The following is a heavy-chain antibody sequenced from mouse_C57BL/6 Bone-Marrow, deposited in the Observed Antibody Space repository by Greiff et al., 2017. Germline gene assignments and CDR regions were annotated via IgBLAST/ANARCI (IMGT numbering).Heavy chain of an antibody. J-gene: IGHJ4*01. CDR2: ISSGSSTI. CDR3: ARGSNYSAMDY. V-gene: IGHV5-17*01. CDR1: GFTFSDYG. D-gene: IGHD2-5*01. Sequence: EVKLMESGGGLVKPGGSLKLSCAASGFTFSDYGMHWVRQAPEKGLEWVAYISSGSSTIYYADTVKGRFTISRDNAKSTLFLQMTSLRSEDTAMYYCARGSNYSAMDYWGQGTSVTVSS.